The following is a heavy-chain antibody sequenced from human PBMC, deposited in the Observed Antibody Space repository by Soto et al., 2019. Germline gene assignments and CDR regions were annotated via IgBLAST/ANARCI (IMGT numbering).Heavy chain of an antibody. CDR1: GFTFSNYA. D-gene: IGHD3-22*01. J-gene: IGHJ4*02. CDR2: ISGSGGTT. V-gene: IGHV3-23*01. Sequence: GSLRLSCAASGFTFSNYAMNWVRHAPGRGLEWVSSISGSGGTTYYADSVKGRFTISRDNSKNTLYLQMNSLRAEDAAVYYCAKDTVYYYDSAIYIGTPDYWGQGTLVTVSS. CDR3: AKDTVYYYDSAIYIGTPDY.